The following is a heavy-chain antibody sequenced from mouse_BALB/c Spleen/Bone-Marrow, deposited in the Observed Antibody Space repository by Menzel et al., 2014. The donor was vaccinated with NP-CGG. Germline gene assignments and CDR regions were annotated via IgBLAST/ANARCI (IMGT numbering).Heavy chain of an antibody. V-gene: IGHV5-12-1*01. D-gene: IGHD1-1*01. CDR3: ARPHYYYYSSPFYAMDY. J-gene: IGHJ4*01. CDR2: ISSGGGST. CDR1: GFAFSNYD. Sequence: VQLQESGAGLVKPGASLKFSCAASGFAFSNYDMSWVSQTPEKSLEWVAYISSGGGSTYYAGTVKGRSTISRDNAKNTLYLQRSNLKTENTAMYYCARPHYYYYSSPFYAMDYWGQGTSVTVSS.